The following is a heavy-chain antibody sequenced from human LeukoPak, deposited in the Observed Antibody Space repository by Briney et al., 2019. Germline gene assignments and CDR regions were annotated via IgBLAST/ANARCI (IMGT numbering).Heavy chain of an antibody. V-gene: IGHV4-34*01. Sequence: SETLSLTCAVYGGSFSGYYWSWIRQPPGKGLKWIGEINHSGSTNYNPSLKSRVTISVDTSKNQFSLKLSSVTAADTAVYYCARDSTIFGDASDAFDIWGQGTMVTVSS. CDR2: INHSGST. CDR3: ARDSTIFGDASDAFDI. CDR1: GGSFSGYY. J-gene: IGHJ3*02. D-gene: IGHD3-3*01.